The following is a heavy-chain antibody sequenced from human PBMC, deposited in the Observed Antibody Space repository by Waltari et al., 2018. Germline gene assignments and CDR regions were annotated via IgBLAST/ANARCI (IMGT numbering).Heavy chain of an antibody. CDR2: IIPIFGTA. V-gene: IGHV1-69*01. J-gene: IGHJ6*02. Sequence: QVQLVQSGAEVKKPGSSVKVSCKASGGTFSSYAISWVRQAPGQGLEWVGGIIPIFGTANCAQKFQGRVTITADGSTSTAYMVLSSLRSEDTAGYYCASPSDSVVVPESYYGMDVWGQGTTVTVSS. CDR3: ASPSDSVVVPESYYGMDV. D-gene: IGHD2-2*01. CDR1: GGTFSSYA.